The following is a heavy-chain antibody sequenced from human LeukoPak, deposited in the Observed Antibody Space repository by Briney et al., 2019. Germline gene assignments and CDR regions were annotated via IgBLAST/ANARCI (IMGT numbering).Heavy chain of an antibody. J-gene: IGHJ4*02. CDR2: INPNSGGT. CDR1: GYTFTGYY. D-gene: IGHD3-22*01. Sequence: ASVKVSCKASGYTFTGYYMHWVRQAPGQGLEWMGWINPNSGGTNYAQKFQGRVTMTRDTSISTAYMKLSRLRSDDTAVYYCARLEGGYDSSQFYWGQGTLVTVSS. CDR3: ARLEGGYDSSQFY. V-gene: IGHV1-2*02.